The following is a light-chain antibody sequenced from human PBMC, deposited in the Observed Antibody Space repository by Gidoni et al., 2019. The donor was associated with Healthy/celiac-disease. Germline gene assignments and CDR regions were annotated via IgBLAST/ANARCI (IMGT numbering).Light chain of an antibody. V-gene: IGKV1-39*01. Sequence: IQITQSPSSLSASVGARVTITRQASQSISSYLNLYQQKPGKAPKLLSYAACSLQSGVPSSFSGSGSGTDFTLTSSSLQPEDVATYYCHQSYSTSRTFGQGTKVEIK. CDR2: AAC. CDR1: QSISSY. CDR3: HQSYSTSRT. J-gene: IGKJ1*01.